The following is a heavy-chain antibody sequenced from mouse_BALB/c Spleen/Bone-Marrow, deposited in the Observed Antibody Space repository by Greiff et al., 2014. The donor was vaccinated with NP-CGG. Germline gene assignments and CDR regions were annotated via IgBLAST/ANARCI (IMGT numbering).Heavy chain of an antibody. CDR2: FDPFNGGT. V-gene: IGHV1-28*01. CDR3: ARSYDGYPYAMNY. CDR1: GYLFTSYY. Sequence: QQQSGPELMKPGASVKISCKASGYLFTSYYMHWVKQSHGESLEWIGYFDPFNGGTSYNQKFKGKATLTVDKSSSTAYMHLSSLTSEDSTVYFCARSYDGYPYAMNYWGQGTSVTVSS. D-gene: IGHD2-3*01. J-gene: IGHJ4*01.